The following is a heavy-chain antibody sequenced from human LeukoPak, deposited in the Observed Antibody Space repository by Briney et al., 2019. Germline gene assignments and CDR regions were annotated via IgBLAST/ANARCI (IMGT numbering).Heavy chain of an antibody. V-gene: IGHV6-1*01. CDR3: TSGVAGTGFDY. D-gene: IGHD2-21*02. CDR1: GDSVSRNNAA. Sequence: SQTLSLTCAISGDSVSRNNAAWTWIRQSLSRGLEWLGRTYYRSKWYNGYAVSVKSRITITPDTSKNQFSLQLNSVTPEDTAVYYCTSGVAGTGFDYRGQGALVTVSS. J-gene: IGHJ4*02. CDR2: TYYRSKWYN.